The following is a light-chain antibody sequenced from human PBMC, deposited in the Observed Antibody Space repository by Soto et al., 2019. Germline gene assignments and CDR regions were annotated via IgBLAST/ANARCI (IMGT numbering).Light chain of an antibody. Sequence: DIQMTQSPSSVSASVGDRVTITCRASQSISSWLAWYQQKPGNAPKLLIYKASSLESGVPSRFSGSGSGTEFTLTISSLQPEDFAIYYCQQYNSYSWTFGQGTKVEIK. V-gene: IGKV1-5*03. CDR1: QSISSW. CDR2: KAS. J-gene: IGKJ1*01. CDR3: QQYNSYSWT.